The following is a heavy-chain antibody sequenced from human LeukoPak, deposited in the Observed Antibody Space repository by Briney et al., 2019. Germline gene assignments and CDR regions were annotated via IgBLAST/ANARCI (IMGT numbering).Heavy chain of an antibody. D-gene: IGHD3-22*01. CDR1: GGSISSGSYY. J-gene: IGHJ4*02. Sequence: SETLSLTCTVSGGSISSGSYYWSWIRQPAGKGLEWIGRIYTSGSTNYNPSLKSRVTISVDTSKNQFSLKLSSVTAADTAVYYCARAYDSSGCFDYWGQGTLVTVSS. CDR3: ARAYDSSGCFDY. V-gene: IGHV4-61*02. CDR2: IYTSGST.